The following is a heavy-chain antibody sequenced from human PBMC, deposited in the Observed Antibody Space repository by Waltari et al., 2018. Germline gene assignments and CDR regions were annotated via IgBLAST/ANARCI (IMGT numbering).Heavy chain of an antibody. V-gene: IGHV1-2*06. D-gene: IGHD2-21*01. CDR1: GYTFTASV. CDR3: ARHIDSIRSA. J-gene: IGHJ5*02. Sequence: VPFVQSGAEVTKPGASVKVPCKAYGYTFTASVIDGVRQAPGQGLEWMGRINPKSGATTYPQKLQGRITMTRDTSIGTAYMELGSVTSDDKALYYCARHIDSIRSAWGQGTLVTVSS. CDR2: INPKSGAT.